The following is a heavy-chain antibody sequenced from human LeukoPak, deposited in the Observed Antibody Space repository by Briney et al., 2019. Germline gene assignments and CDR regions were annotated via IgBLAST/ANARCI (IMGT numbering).Heavy chain of an antibody. CDR1: GFTFSDYY. J-gene: IGHJ4*02. V-gene: IGHV3-11*04. CDR2: ISGSGSTI. CDR3: ARVRYSGYYFDY. Sequence: GGSLRLSCAASGFTFSDYYMSWIRQAPGKGLEWVSYISGSGSTIYYADSVKGRFTISRDNAKNSLYLQMNSLRAEDTAVYYCARVRYSGYYFDYWGQGTLVTVSS. D-gene: IGHD3-10*01.